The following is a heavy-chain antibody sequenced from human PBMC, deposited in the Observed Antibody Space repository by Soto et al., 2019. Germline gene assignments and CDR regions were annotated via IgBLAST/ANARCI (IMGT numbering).Heavy chain of an antibody. CDR2: IYYSGST. J-gene: IGHJ4*02. CDR1: GGSISSGDYY. V-gene: IGHV4-30-4*01. CDR3: ARGLTIFGVVQI. D-gene: IGHD3-3*01. Sequence: SETLSLTCTVSGGSISSGDYYFICIRQPPWKGLELIGYIYYSGSTYYNPSLKSRVTISVDTSKNQFSLKLSSVTAADTAVYYCARGLTIFGVVQIWGQGTLVTVSS.